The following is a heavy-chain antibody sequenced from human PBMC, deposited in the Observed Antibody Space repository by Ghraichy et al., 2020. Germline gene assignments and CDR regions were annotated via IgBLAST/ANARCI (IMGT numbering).Heavy chain of an antibody. CDR2: ITWNDGTT. J-gene: IGHJ4*02. V-gene: IGHV3-9*01. Sequence: SLNISCAGSGFSFDDYAMHWVRQAPGKGLEWVSGITWNDGTTGYADSVKGRFTISRDNAKNSLYLQMNSLRAEDTALYYCAKGGWKLFQTGTHFDYWGQGTLVTVSS. CDR3: AKGGWKLFQTGTHFDY. CDR1: GFSFDDYA. D-gene: IGHD3-10*01.